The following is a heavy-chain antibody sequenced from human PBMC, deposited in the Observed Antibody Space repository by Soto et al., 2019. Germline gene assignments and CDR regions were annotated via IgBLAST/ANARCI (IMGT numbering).Heavy chain of an antibody. J-gene: IGHJ5*02. D-gene: IGHD2-15*01. CDR2: IYYSGST. V-gene: IGHV4-59*01. CDR1: GGSISSYY. Sequence: SETLSLTXTVSGGSISSYYWSWIRQPPGKGLEWIGYIYYSGSTNYNPSLKSRVTISVDTSKNQFSLKLSSVTAADTAVYYCARAVVVVAATRRGWFDPWGQGTLVTVS. CDR3: ARAVVVVAATRRGWFDP.